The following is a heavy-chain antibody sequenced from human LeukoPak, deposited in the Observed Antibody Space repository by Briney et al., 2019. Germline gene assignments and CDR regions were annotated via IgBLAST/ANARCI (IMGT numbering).Heavy chain of an antibody. D-gene: IGHD6-13*01. CDR3: VIAAAGTEITFDY. J-gene: IGHJ4*02. CDR1: GYTFTSYY. V-gene: IGHV1-46*01. CDR2: INPSGGST. Sequence: ASVKVSCKASGYTFTSYYMHWVRQAPGQGLEWMGIINPSGGSTSYAQKFQGRVTMTRDTSTSTVYMELSSLRSDDTAVYYCVIAAAGTEITFDYWGQGTLVTVSS.